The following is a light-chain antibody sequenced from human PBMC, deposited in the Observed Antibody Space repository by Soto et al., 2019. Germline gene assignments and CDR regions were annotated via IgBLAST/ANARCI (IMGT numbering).Light chain of an antibody. Sequence: EIVLTQSPGTLSLSPGERATLSCRASRGVSRKLAWYQHKPGQAPRLLISGASTGATGIPARFSGSGSGTEFTLTISSLQPEDFATYYCLQHNSYPRTFGQGTKVDIK. J-gene: IGKJ1*01. CDR1: RGVSRK. CDR3: LQHNSYPRT. CDR2: GAS. V-gene: IGKV3-15*01.